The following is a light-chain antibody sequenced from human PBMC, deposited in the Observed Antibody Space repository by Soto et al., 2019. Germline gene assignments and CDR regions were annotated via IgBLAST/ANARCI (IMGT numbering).Light chain of an antibody. Sequence: EIVMTQSPATLSVSPGERVTLSCRASQSVSGNLAWYQQKPGQAPRLLIYGASTKATGIPARFRGSGSGTEFTLTISSLQSEDFAVYYCQQYNNWLFTFGGGTRVEIK. CDR1: QSVSGN. J-gene: IGKJ4*02. V-gene: IGKV3-15*01. CDR3: QQYNNWLFT. CDR2: GAS.